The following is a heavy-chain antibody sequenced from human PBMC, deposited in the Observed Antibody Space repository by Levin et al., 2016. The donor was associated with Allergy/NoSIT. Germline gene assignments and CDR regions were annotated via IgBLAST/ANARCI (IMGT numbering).Heavy chain of an antibody. J-gene: IGHJ2*01. V-gene: IGHV3-30*18. Sequence: VRQAPGKGLEWVAVISYAGSNKYYADSVKGRFTISRDNSKNTLYLQMNSLRPEDTAGYYCAKEGGYTYGSWWYFDLWGRGTLVTVSS. CDR3: AKEGGYTYGSWWYFDL. CDR2: ISYAGSNK. D-gene: IGHD5-18*01.